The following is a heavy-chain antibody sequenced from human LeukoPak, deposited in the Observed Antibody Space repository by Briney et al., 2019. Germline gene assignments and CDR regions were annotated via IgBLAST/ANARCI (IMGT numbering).Heavy chain of an antibody. CDR1: GYTFTSYY. CDR3: AILSDGAYCGGDCFYLDY. D-gene: IGHD2-21*02. CDR2: IIPILDIT. J-gene: IGHJ4*02. V-gene: IGHV1-69*10. Sequence: ASVKVSCKASGYTFTSYYMHWVRQAPGQGLEWMAGIIPILDITNYAQKFQGRVTIIADKSTGTTYMELSSLRSEDTALYYCAILSDGAYCGGDCFYLDYWGQGTLVTVSS.